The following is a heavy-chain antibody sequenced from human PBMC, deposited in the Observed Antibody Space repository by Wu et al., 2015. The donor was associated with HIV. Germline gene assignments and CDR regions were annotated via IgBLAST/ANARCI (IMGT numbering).Heavy chain of an antibody. D-gene: IGHD2-2*03. CDR3: ARAGGFCSGTSCLDL. CDR1: AYSFIDHY. Sequence: QVQLVQSGAEVKRPGASVKISCKASAYSFIDHYIHWVRQAPGHGLEWVGIINPSSGSTSYAQNFKGRVAVTRDTSTATVYMELSSLRSEDTALYSCARAGGFCSGTSCLDLWGQGTLVTVFS. V-gene: IGHV1-46*01. J-gene: IGHJ5*02. CDR2: INPSSGST.